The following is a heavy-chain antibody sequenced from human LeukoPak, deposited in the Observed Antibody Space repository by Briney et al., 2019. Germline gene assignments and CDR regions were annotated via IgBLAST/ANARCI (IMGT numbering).Heavy chain of an antibody. CDR1: GYRFIDYY. D-gene: IGHD2-15*01. J-gene: IGHJ3*01. V-gene: IGHV1-2*02. CDR3: ASKGAGHCYDASCMGSFDR. Sequence: ASVTVSFTASGYRFIDYYLQWVRQAPGQGLEWMGCINPKPGDTNSAQNFQGRVIMTRDTSITTAYMELSRLKSDDTALYYCASKGAGHCYDASCMGSFDRWGQGTTVAVS. CDR2: INPKPGDT.